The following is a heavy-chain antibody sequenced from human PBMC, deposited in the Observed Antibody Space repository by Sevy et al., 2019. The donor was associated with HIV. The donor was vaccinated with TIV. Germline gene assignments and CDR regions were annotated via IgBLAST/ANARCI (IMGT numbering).Heavy chain of an antibody. CDR2: IKQDGGAQ. V-gene: IGHV3-7*01. CDR1: GFTFSSYW. Sequence: GGSLRLSCAVSGFTFSSYWMSWVRQAPGKGLEWVANIKQDGGAQYYVDSVKGRFAISSDNAKNSLLLQMISLRAKDTAVYYCARITNSAALHYWGQGTPITVSS. J-gene: IGHJ4*02. CDR3: ARITNSAALHY. D-gene: IGHD2-21*02.